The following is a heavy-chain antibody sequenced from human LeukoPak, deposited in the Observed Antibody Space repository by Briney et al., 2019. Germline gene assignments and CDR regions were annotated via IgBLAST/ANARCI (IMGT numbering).Heavy chain of an antibody. CDR3: AKAELGVDTFFDY. CDR1: GFTFSSYA. CDR2: ISGSGGST. J-gene: IGHJ4*01. Sequence: GGSLRLSCAASGFTFSSYAMSWVRQAPGKGLEWVSAISGSGGSTYYADSVKGRFTISRDNSKNTLYLQMNSLRAEDTAVYYCAKAELGVDTFFDYWXXXTLVTVSS. V-gene: IGHV3-23*01. D-gene: IGHD3-3*01.